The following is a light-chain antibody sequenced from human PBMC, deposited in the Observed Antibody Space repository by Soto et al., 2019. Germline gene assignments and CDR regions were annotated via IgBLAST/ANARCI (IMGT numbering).Light chain of an antibody. Sequence: QSALTQSASVSGSPGQSITISCTGTSSDVGGYNYVSWYQQHPDKAPKLMIYDVTNRPSGVSSRFSGSKSGNTASLTISGLLPEDEADYYCSSYTSSSTVVFGGGTQLTVL. CDR3: SSYTSSSTVV. V-gene: IGLV2-14*01. J-gene: IGLJ2*01. CDR1: SSDVGGYNY. CDR2: DVT.